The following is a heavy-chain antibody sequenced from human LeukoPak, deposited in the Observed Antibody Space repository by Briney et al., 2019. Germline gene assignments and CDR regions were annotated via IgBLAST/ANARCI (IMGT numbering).Heavy chain of an antibody. J-gene: IGHJ4*02. CDR2: ISGSGGST. CDR1: GFTFRSYA. D-gene: IGHD6-19*01. Sequence: GGSLRLSCAASGFTFRSYAMNWVRQAPGKGLEWVSAISGSGGSTYYADSVKGRFTISRDNSKNTLYLQMNSLRAEDTAVYYCAKGGYSSNSFDYWGQGTLVTVSS. V-gene: IGHV3-23*01. CDR3: AKGGYSSNSFDY.